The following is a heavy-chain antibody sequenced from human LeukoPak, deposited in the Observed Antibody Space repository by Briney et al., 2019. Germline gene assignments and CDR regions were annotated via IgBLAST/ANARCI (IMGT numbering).Heavy chain of an antibody. CDR2: IKPDGGEK. CDR3: ARDHTVGQWPTHFDS. Sequence: GGSLRLSCTASGFTFTTYWMSWVRQAPGKGLEWVANIKPDGGEKYYVDSVKGRFTISRDNAKNSLYLQMNSLRAEDTAVYYCARDHTVGQWPTHFDSWGQGTLVTVSS. D-gene: IGHD6-19*01. V-gene: IGHV3-7*01. J-gene: IGHJ4*02. CDR1: GFTFTTYW.